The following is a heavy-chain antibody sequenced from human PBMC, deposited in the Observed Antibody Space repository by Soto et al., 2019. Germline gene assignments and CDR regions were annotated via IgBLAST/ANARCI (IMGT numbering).Heavy chain of an antibody. Sequence: ASVKVSCKASGYTFTSYAMHWVRQAPGQRLEWMGWINAGNGNTKYSQKFQGRVTITRDTSASTAYMELSSLRSEDTAVYYCASGTYYDFWSGYRFGYYGMAVWGKGTTVTVSS. V-gene: IGHV1-3*01. CDR1: GYTFTSYA. J-gene: IGHJ6*04. CDR3: ASGTYYDFWSGYRFGYYGMAV. CDR2: INAGNGNT. D-gene: IGHD3-3*01.